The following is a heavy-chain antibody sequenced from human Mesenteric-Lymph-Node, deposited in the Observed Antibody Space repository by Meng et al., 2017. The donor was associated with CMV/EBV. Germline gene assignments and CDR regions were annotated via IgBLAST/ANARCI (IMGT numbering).Heavy chain of an antibody. CDR3: ARDLTLRSRPEY. CDR1: GGTFSSDG. CDR2: IIPIFGAA. V-gene: IGHV1-69*13. Sequence: SVKVSCKTSGGTFSSDGISWVRQAPGQGLEWMGGIIPIFGAADYAQKFQGRVTITADESTSTVHMELSSLTSEDTAVYYCARDLTLRSRPEYWGQGTLVTVSS. J-gene: IGHJ4*02. D-gene: IGHD6-6*01.